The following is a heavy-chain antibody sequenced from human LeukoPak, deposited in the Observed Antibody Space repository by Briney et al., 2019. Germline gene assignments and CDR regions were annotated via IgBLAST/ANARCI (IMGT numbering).Heavy chain of an antibody. CDR2: IRYDGSNK. CDR3: AKDAPGSSGPLY. V-gene: IGHV3-30*02. J-gene: IGHJ4*02. D-gene: IGHD6-19*01. Sequence: GGSLRLSCAASGFTFSSYGMHWVRQAPGKGLEWVAFIRYDGSNKYYADSVKGRFTISRDNSKNTLYLQMNSLRGEDTAVYYCAKDAPGSSGPLYWGQGTLVTVSS. CDR1: GFTFSSYG.